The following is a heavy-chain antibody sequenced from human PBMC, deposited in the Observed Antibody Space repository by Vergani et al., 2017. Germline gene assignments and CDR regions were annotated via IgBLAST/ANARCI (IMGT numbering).Heavy chain of an antibody. Sequence: QITLKESGPTLVKPTQPLTLTCTVSGFSVSSSGVGVAWIRQPPGKALECLASIYWNDDKRYSPSLMGRPTTAKDTSRNQVVLTMTNMDPVDTATYSFANRDILDDKYEYFVYWWREALVAIAS. D-gene: IGHD3-9*01. CDR1: GFSVSSSGVG. V-gene: IGHV2-5*01. J-gene: IGHJ4*02. CDR3: ANRDILDDKYEYFVY. CDR2: IYWNDDK.